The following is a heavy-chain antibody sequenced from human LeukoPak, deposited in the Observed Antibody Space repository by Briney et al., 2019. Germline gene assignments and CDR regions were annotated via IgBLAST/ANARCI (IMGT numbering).Heavy chain of an antibody. D-gene: IGHD3-9*01. J-gene: IGHJ4*02. CDR2: ISSSSSYI. CDR3: ARGGDILTGYYTDY. V-gene: IGHV3-21*01. CDR1: GFTFSSYS. Sequence: GGSLRLSCAASGFTFSSYSMNWVRQAPGKGLGRVSSISSSSSYIYYADSVKGRFTISRDNAKNSLYLQMNSLRAEDTAVYYCARGGDILTGYYTDYWGQGTLVTVSS.